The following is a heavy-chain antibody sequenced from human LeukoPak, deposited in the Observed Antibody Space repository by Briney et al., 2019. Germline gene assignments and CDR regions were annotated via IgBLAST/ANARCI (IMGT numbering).Heavy chain of an antibody. CDR2: ISGSGGST. D-gene: IGHD3-9*01. V-gene: IGHV3-23*01. CDR1: GFTFSSYG. CDR3: AKGGYFDWLTTSAFDI. J-gene: IGHJ3*02. Sequence: GGSLRLSCAASGFTFSSYGMSWVRQAPGKGLEWVSVISGSGGSTYYADSVKGRFTISRDNSKKTLNLRMNSLRAEDTAVYYCAKGGYFDWLTTSAFDIWGQGTMVTVSS.